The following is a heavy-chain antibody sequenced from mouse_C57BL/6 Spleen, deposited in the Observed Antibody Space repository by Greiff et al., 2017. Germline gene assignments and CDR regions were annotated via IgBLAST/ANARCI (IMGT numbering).Heavy chain of an antibody. Sequence: EVKVVESGGGLVQPGGSMKLSCVASGFTFSNYWMNWVRQSPEKGLEWVAQIRLKSDNYATHYAESVKGRLTISRDDSKSSVYLQMKNLRAEDTGIKYCTGLGYPPRFAYWGQGTLVTVSA. V-gene: IGHV6-3*01. CDR3: TGLGYPPRFAY. D-gene: IGHD3-1*01. CDR2: IRLKSDNYAT. J-gene: IGHJ3*01. CDR1: GFTFSNYW.